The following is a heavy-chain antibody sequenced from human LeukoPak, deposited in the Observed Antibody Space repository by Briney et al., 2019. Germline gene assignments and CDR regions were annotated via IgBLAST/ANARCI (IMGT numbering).Heavy chain of an antibody. J-gene: IGHJ3*02. V-gene: IGHV4-39*01. Sequence: GSLRLSCAASGFTFSSYAMHWVRQAPGKGLEWIGSIYYSGSTYYNPSLKSRVTISVDTSKNQFSLKLSSVTAADTAVHYCARRPMSSRAFDIWGQGTMVTVSS. CDR3: ARRPMSSRAFDI. CDR2: IYYSGST. D-gene: IGHD6-13*01. CDR1: GFTFSSYAMH.